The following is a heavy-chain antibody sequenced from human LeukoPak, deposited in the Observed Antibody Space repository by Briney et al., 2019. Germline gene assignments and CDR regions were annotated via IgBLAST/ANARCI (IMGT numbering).Heavy chain of an antibody. D-gene: IGHD3-22*01. Sequence: SETLSLTCTVSGGSVSSGSYHWSWIRQPPGKGLEWIGYIYYSGSTNYNPSLKSRVTISVDTSKNQFSLKLSSVTAADTAVYYCARDYYDSSGYNGPPDAFDIWGQGTMVTVSS. J-gene: IGHJ3*02. CDR1: GGSVSSGSYH. CDR2: IYYSGST. CDR3: ARDYYDSSGYNGPPDAFDI. V-gene: IGHV4-61*01.